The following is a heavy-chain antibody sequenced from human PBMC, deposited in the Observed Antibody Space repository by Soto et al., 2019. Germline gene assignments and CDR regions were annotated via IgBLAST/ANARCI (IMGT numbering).Heavy chain of an antibody. J-gene: IGHJ6*02. CDR3: ARYCSGGSCYSEVGPGMDV. D-gene: IGHD2-15*01. Sequence: GDSRPISCEGSGYRFTIHWIAWVRQMPGRGLEWMGIIYPGDSDTRYSPSFQGQVTISADKSISTAYLQWSSLKASDTAMYYCARYCSGGSCYSEVGPGMDVWGQGNTVTVS. V-gene: IGHV5-51*01. CDR2: IYPGDSDT. CDR1: GYRFTIHW.